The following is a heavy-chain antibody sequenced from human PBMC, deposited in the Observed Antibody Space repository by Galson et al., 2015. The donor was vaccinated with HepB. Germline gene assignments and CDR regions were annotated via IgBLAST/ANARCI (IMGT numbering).Heavy chain of an antibody. CDR2: IIPILGIA. J-gene: IGHJ6*02. V-gene: IGHV1-69*04. D-gene: IGHD3/OR15-3a*01. CDR1: GGTFSSYA. CDR3: ARSWTPAYYGMDV. Sequence: SVTVSCKASGGTFSSYAISWVRQAPGQGLEWMGRIIPILGIANYAQKFQGRVTITADKSTSTAYMELSSLRSEDTAVYYFARSWTPAYYGMDVWGQGTTVTVSS.